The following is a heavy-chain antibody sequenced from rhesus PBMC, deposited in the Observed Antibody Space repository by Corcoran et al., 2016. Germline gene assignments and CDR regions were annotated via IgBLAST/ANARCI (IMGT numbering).Heavy chain of an antibody. CDR1: GGSISSSNG. CDR3: ARPTGYGYYYPQYFEF. Sequence: QVQLQESGPGLVKPSETLSLTCAVPGGSISSSNGLSWFLQPPGKGPEGCWNIGGNRGNPSSTPSSRSRVTNSKDPSQNHCSLNLSSGTAADTAVYYWARPTGYGYYYPQYFEFWGQGALVTVSS. D-gene: IGHD3-9*01. V-gene: IGHV4-65*02. J-gene: IGHJ1*01. CDR2: IGGNRGNP.